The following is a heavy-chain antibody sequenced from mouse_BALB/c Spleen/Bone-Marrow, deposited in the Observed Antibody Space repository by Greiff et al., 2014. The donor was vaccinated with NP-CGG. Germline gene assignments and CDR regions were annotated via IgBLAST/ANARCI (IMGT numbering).Heavy chain of an antibody. Sequence: EVQLQQSGPELVKPGASVKMSCKASGYTFTSYVMHWVKQKPGQGLEWIGNINPYNDNTKNNEKFKGKATLTSDKSSSTAYMEHSSLTSEDSAVYYCARSLYGYDWYFDVWGAGTTVTVSS. CDR1: GYTFTSYV. CDR3: ARSLYGYDWYFDV. J-gene: IGHJ1*01. V-gene: IGHV1-14*01. CDR2: INPYNDNT. D-gene: IGHD2-2*01.